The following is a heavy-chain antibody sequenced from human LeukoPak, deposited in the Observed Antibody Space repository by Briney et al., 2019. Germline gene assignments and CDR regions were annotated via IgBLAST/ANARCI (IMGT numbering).Heavy chain of an antibody. Sequence: PSETLSLTCTVSGGSISSYYWSWVRQPPGKGLEWIGYIYYSGSTNYNPSLKSRVTISVDTSKNHFSLNLTSVTAADTAVYYCARDYTPPAQHTGGHYYNYMDVWGKGTTVTVSS. D-gene: IGHD2-2*01. CDR3: ARDYTPPAQHTGGHYYNYMDV. CDR1: GGSISSYY. J-gene: IGHJ6*03. V-gene: IGHV4-59*12. CDR2: IYYSGST.